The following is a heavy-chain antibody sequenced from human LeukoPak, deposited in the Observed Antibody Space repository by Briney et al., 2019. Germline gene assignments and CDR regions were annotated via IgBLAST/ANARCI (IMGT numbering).Heavy chain of an antibody. J-gene: IGHJ5*02. CDR2: IYASGST. Sequence: SETLSLTCTVSGGSISTYYWSWIRQPAGKGLEWIGRIYASGSTNYNPSLKSRVTMSVDTSKNQFSLKVSSVTAADMAVYYCARGMYAVAGTSWFDPWGPGTLVTVSS. V-gene: IGHV4-4*07. CDR1: GGSISTYY. CDR3: ARGMYAVAGTSWFDP. D-gene: IGHD6-19*01.